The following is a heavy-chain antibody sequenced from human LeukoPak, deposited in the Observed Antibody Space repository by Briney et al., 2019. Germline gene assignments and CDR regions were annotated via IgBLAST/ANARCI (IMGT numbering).Heavy chain of an antibody. D-gene: IGHD5-18*01. CDR1: GGTFSSYA. Sequence: SVKVSCKASGGTFSSYAISWVRQAPGQGLEWMGGIIPIFGTANYAQKFQGRVTITADESTSTAYMELSSLRSEDTAVYYCARVIQPYTAMVGFVEDWGQGTLVTVSS. V-gene: IGHV1-69*13. J-gene: IGHJ4*02. CDR3: ARVIQPYTAMVGFVED. CDR2: IIPIFGTA.